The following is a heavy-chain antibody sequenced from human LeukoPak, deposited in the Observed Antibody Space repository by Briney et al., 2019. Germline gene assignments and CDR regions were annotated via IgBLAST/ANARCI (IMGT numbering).Heavy chain of an antibody. D-gene: IGHD3-3*01. CDR3: AKHTIFGVGAPGAFDI. V-gene: IGHV3-23*01. J-gene: IGHJ3*02. Sequence: PGGSLRLSCAASGFTFSSYAMSWVRQAPGKGLEWVSAISGSGSITYYADSVKGRFTISRDNSKNTLYLQMNSLRAEDTAVYYCAKHTIFGVGAPGAFDIWGQGTMVTVSS. CDR2: ISGSGSIT. CDR1: GFTFSSYA.